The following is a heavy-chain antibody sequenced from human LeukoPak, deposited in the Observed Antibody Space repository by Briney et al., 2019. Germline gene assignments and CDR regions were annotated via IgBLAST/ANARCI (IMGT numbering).Heavy chain of an antibody. CDR2: ISGSGGST. CDR1: GFIFSNYV. J-gene: IGHJ5*02. Sequence: GGSLRLSCAASGFIFSNYVMSWVRQAPGKGLEWVSAISGSGGSTYYADSVKGRFTISRDNAKNTLYLQMNSLRAEDTAVYYCARDRYDSSGYGMYNWFDPWGQGTLVTVSS. CDR3: ARDRYDSSGYGMYNWFDP. D-gene: IGHD3-22*01. V-gene: IGHV3-23*01.